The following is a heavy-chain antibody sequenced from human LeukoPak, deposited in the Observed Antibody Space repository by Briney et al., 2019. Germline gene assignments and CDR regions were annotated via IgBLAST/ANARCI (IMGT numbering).Heavy chain of an antibody. CDR1: GFTFSSYG. V-gene: IGHV3-23*01. CDR3: ASQLWNSDY. Sequence: GGSLRLSCAASGFTFSSYGMSWVRQAPGKGLEWVSSINTGGTNTHYADSVKGRFTISRDNSKNTLYLQVNSLRAEDTAVYYCASQLWNSDYWGPGTLVTVSS. J-gene: IGHJ4*02. CDR2: INTGGTNT. D-gene: IGHD5-18*01.